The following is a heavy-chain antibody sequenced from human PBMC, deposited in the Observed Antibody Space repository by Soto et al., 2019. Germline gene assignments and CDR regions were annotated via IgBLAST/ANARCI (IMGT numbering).Heavy chain of an antibody. CDR3: ARIHGYYDSSGYSELPFDY. J-gene: IGHJ4*02. Sequence: ASVKVSCKASGYTFTSYGISWVRQAPGQGLEWMGWISAYNGNTNYAQKLQGRVTMTTDTSTSTAYMELRSLRSDDTAVYYCARIHGYYDSSGYSELPFDYWGQGTLVTVSS. V-gene: IGHV1-18*01. CDR2: ISAYNGNT. CDR1: GYTFTSYG. D-gene: IGHD3-22*01.